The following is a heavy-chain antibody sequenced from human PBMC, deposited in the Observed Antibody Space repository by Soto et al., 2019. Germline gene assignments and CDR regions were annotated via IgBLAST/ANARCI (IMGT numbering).Heavy chain of an antibody. D-gene: IGHD6-13*01. V-gene: IGHV4-59*01. CDR3: ARRIAAAEYYYYGMDV. Sequence: PSETLSLTCTVSGGSISSYYWSWIRQPPGKGLEWIGYIYYSGRTNYNPSLKSRVTISVDTSKNQFSLKLSSVTAADTAVYYCARRIAAAEYYYYGMDVWGQGTTVTVSS. CDR2: IYYSGRT. J-gene: IGHJ6*02. CDR1: GGSISSYY.